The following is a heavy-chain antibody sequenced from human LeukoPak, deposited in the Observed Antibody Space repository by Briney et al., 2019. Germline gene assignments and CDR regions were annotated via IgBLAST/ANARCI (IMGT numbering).Heavy chain of an antibody. J-gene: IGHJ4*02. D-gene: IGHD2-2*01. CDR1: GFTFSSYA. CDR3: AKDIVVVPAATGH. Sequence: GGSLRLSCAASGFTFSSYAMHWVRQAPGKGLEWVAVISYDGSNKYYADSVKGRFTISRDNSKNTLYLQMNSLRAEDTAVYYCAKDIVVVPAATGHWGQGTLVTVSS. CDR2: ISYDGSNK. V-gene: IGHV3-30-3*01.